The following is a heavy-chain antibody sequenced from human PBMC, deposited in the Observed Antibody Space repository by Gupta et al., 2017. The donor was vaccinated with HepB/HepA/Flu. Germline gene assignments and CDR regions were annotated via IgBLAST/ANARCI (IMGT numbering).Heavy chain of an antibody. D-gene: IGHD1-26*01. Sequence: EVQLAESGGGLVQPGGSLRLSCAASGFTVPRNYMNWVRQAPGKGLEWVSVIYSGGSANFADSVKGRFTISRDTSKNTLYLQMNSLRAEDTAVYYCARGGAKGGYFDYWGQGTLVTVSS. CDR1: GFTVPRNY. CDR3: ARGGAKGGYFDY. J-gene: IGHJ4*02. CDR2: IYSGGSA. V-gene: IGHV3-66*01.